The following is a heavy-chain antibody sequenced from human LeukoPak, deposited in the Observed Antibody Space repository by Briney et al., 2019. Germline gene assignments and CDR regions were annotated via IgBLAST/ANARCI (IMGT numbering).Heavy chain of an antibody. CDR1: GYSFTSYC. J-gene: IGHJ4*02. CDR2: IYPGDSDT. V-gene: IGHV5-51*01. D-gene: IGHD3-16*02. Sequence: GESLKISCKGSGYSFTSYCIGWVRQMPGKGLEWMGIIYPGDSDTRYSPSFQGQVTISADKSISTAYLQWSSLKASDTAMYYCARQFDYNDYVWGSYRSRGYFDYWGQGTLVTVSS. CDR3: ARQFDYNDYVWGSYRSRGYFDY.